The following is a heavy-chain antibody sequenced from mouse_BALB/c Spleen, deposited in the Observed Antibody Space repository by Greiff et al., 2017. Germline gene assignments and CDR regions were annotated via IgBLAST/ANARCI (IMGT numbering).Heavy chain of an antibody. D-gene: IGHD2-1*01. CDR1: GYTFTSYW. Sequence: VQLQQSGAELARPGASVKLSCKASGYTFTSYWMQWVKQRPGQGLEWIGAIYPGDGDTRYTQKFKGKATLTADKSSSTAYMQLSSLASEDSAVYYCARDWGNYSYWGQGTTLTVSS. CDR3: ARDWGNYSY. CDR2: IYPGDGDT. V-gene: IGHV1-87*01. J-gene: IGHJ2*01.